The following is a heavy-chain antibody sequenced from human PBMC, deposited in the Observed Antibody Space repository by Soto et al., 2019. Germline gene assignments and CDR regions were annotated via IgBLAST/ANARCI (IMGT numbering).Heavy chain of an antibody. V-gene: IGHV1-18*01. CDR1: GYTFTRYG. CDR2: ISSYNGDT. D-gene: IGHD2-8*01. CDR3: AKNGQPPYYYGLDV. J-gene: IGHJ6*02. Sequence: GASVKVSCKASGYTFTRYGISWVRQAPGQRLEWMGWISSYNGDTKYAQKFQSRVTMTIDTSTTTAFMELRSLTSDDTVVYYCAKNGQPPYYYGLDVWGQGTTVTVSS.